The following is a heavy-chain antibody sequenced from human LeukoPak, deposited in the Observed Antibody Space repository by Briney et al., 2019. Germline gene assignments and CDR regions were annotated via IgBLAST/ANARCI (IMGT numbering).Heavy chain of an antibody. Sequence: SVKVSCKASGGTFSSYAISWVRQAPGQGLEWMGGIIPIFGTANYAQKFQGRVTITADESTSTAYMGLSSLRSEDTAVYYCAAGKVGATLFDYWGQGTLVTVSS. J-gene: IGHJ4*02. D-gene: IGHD1-26*01. CDR3: AAGKVGATLFDY. CDR2: IIPIFGTA. V-gene: IGHV1-69*13. CDR1: GGTFSSYA.